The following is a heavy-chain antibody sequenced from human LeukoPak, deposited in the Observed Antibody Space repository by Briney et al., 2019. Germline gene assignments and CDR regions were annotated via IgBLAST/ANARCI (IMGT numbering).Heavy chain of an antibody. V-gene: IGHV3-7*01. Sequence: GGSLRLSCAASGFTFTSYWPTWVRQAPGKGLEWLANIRQDGGATYYGGSVKGRFTISRDSAKNSLYLQMNSLRAEDTAVYYCARVSLPAVSPYFDHWGQGTLLTVSS. CDR1: GFTFTSYW. CDR3: ARVSLPAVSPYFDH. J-gene: IGHJ4*02. CDR2: IRQDGGAT. D-gene: IGHD2-2*01.